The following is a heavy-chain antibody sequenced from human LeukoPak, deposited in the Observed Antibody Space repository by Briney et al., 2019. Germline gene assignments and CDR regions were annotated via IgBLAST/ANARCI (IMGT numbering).Heavy chain of an antibody. CDR2: IRYDGSNK. J-gene: IGHJ4*02. V-gene: IGHV3-30*02. CDR1: GFTFSSYG. Sequence: PGGSLRLSCAASGFTFSSYGMHWVRQAPGKGLEWVAFIRYDGSNKYYADSVKGRFTISRDNSKNTLYLQMNSLRAEDTAVYYCAKLKSIAALDYYFDYWGQGTLVTVSS. D-gene: IGHD6-25*01. CDR3: AKLKSIAALDYYFDY.